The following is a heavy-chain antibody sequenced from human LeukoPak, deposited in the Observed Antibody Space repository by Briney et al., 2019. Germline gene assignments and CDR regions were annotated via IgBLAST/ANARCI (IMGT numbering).Heavy chain of an antibody. Sequence: ASVKVSCKASGGTFSSYAISWVRQAPGQGLEWMGGIIPIFGTANYAQKFQGRVTITADESTSTAYMELSSLRSEDTAVYYCASSIAAAGWRDYWGQGTLVTVSS. CDR1: GGTFSSYA. CDR2: IIPIFGTA. J-gene: IGHJ4*02. D-gene: IGHD6-13*01. V-gene: IGHV1-69*13. CDR3: ASSIAAAGWRDY.